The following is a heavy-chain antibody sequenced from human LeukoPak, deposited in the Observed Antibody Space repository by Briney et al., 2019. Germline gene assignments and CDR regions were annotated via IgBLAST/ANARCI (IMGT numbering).Heavy chain of an antibody. V-gene: IGHV4-34*01. CDR1: GGSFSGYY. CDR2: INHSGST. Sequence: SETLSLTCAVYGGSFSGYYWSWIRQPPGKGLEWIGEINHSGSTNYNPSLKSRVTISVDTSKNQFSLKLSSVTAADTAVYYCASQPITMIRGVMRPDYFDYWGQGTLVTVSS. J-gene: IGHJ4*02. D-gene: IGHD3-10*01. CDR3: ASQPITMIRGVMRPDYFDY.